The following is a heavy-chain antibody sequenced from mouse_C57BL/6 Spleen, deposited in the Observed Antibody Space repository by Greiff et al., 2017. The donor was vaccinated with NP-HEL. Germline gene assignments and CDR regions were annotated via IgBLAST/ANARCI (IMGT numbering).Heavy chain of an antibody. CDR1: GYTFTSYW. V-gene: IGHV1-53*01. J-gene: IGHJ3*01. CDR3: ARGGYDYGGGFAY. Sequence: VQLQQSGTELVKPGASVKLSCKASGYTFTSYWMHWVKQRPGQGLEWIGNINPSNGGTNYNEKFKSKATLTVDKSSSTAYMQLSSLTSEDSAVYYCARGGYDYGGGFAYWGQGTLVTVSA. D-gene: IGHD2-4*01. CDR2: INPSNGGT.